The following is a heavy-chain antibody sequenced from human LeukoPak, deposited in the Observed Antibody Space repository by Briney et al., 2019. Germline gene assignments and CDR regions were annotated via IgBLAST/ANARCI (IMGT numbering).Heavy chain of an antibody. CDR2: IRYDGSNK. CDR3: AKEQYSSSSALDY. V-gene: IGHV3-30*02. D-gene: IGHD6-6*01. Sequence: PGGSLRLSCAASGFTFSSYGMHWVRQAPGKGLEWVAFIRYDGSNKYYADSVKGRFTISRDNSKNTLYLQMNSLRAEDTAVYYCAKEQYSSSSALDYWGQGTLVTVSS. CDR1: GFTFSSYG. J-gene: IGHJ4*02.